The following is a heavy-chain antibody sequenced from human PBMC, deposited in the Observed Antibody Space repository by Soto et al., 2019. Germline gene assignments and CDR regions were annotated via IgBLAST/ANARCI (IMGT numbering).Heavy chain of an antibody. CDR3: ASHPSPPDILTGYYRRGANWFDP. D-gene: IGHD3-9*01. Sequence: QLQLQESGPGLVKPSETLSLTCTVSGGSISSSSYYWGWIRQPPGKGLEWIGSIYYSGSTYYNPSHNSPVTIPVDTSKNQFSLNLRSVTAADTAVYYCASHPSPPDILTGYYRRGANWFDPWGQGTLVTVSS. CDR2: IYYSGST. V-gene: IGHV4-39*01. CDR1: GGSISSSSYY. J-gene: IGHJ5*02.